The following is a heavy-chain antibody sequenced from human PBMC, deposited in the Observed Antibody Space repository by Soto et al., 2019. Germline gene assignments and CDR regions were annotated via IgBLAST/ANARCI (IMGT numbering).Heavy chain of an antibody. V-gene: IGHV4-34*01. D-gene: IGHD6-6*01. CDR3: ASRRSSIAARPPFDY. J-gene: IGHJ4*02. CDR1: GGSFSGYY. Sequence: PSETLSLTCAVYGGSFSGYYWSWIRQPPGKGLERIGEINHSGSTNYNPSLKSRVTISVDTSMNQFSLKLSSVTAADTVLYYCASRRSSIAARPPFDYWGQGTLVTVSS. CDR2: INHSGST.